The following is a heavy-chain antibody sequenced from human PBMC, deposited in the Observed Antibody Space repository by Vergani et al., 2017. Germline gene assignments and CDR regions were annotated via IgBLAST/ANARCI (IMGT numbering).Heavy chain of an antibody. J-gene: IGHJ3*02. D-gene: IGHD3-3*01. V-gene: IGHV3-33*01. Sequence: QVQLVESGGGVVQPGRSLRLSCAASGFTFSSYVMHWVRQAPGKGLEWVAVIWYDGSNKYFADSVRGRFTISRDNSKNTLYLQMNSLRAEDTAVYYCTGALYDFWSGYYSRDAFDMWGQGTMVTVSA. CDR1: GFTFSSYV. CDR2: IWYDGSNK. CDR3: TGALYDFWSGYYSRDAFDM.